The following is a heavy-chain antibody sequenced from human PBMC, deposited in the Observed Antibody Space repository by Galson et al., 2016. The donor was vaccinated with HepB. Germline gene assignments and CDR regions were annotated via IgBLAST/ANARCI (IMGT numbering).Heavy chain of an antibody. CDR1: GFTFSGYG. J-gene: IGHJ6*03. CDR3: ASDTLVVSRGVIYYMDV. Sequence: SLRLSCAASGFTFSGYGMHWVRQAPGKGLEWVAMISYDGSNKHYADSVKGRFTISRDNSKNTLYLQMNSLKVEDTAVYYCASDTLVVSRGVIYYMDVWGKGTTVTVSS. V-gene: IGHV3-30*03. D-gene: IGHD3-10*01. CDR2: ISYDGSNK.